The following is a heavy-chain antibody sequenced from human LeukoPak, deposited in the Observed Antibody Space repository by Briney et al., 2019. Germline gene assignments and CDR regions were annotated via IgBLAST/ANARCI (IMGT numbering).Heavy chain of an antibody. CDR3: ARRDYYDGSGYYFGAFYI. Sequence: SEALSLTCTVSGGSISSTNYYWGWIRQPPGTGLEWIGSIYYGGSTYYNPSLKSRVTISVDTSKNQFSLKLSSVTAADTAVYYCARRDYYDGSGYYFGAFYIWGQGTMVTVSS. CDR1: GGSISSTNYY. J-gene: IGHJ3*02. V-gene: IGHV4-39*01. D-gene: IGHD3-22*01. CDR2: IYYGGST.